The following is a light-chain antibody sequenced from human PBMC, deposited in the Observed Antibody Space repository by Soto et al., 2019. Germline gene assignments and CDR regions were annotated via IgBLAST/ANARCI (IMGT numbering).Light chain of an antibody. CDR1: NSDVGTYEL. CDR3: CSYAASSALWA. V-gene: IGLV2-23*01. CDR2: EGS. J-gene: IGLJ3*02. Sequence: QSVLTQPASVSGSPGQSITISCTGTNSDVGTYELVSWYQQHPGRAPKLMIYEGSKRPSGVSNRFSGSKSGDTASLTISGLQAEDEANYYCCSYAASSALWAFGGGTKLTVL.